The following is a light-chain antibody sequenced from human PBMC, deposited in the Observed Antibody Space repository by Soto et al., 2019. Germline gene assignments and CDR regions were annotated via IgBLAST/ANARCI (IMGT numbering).Light chain of an antibody. CDR2: SAS. V-gene: IGKV1-39*01. J-gene: IGKJ1*01. Sequence: DIRMTQSPASLSASVGDRVTVTCRASQNIDKYLHWYQQKPGKAPNLLIFSASILQSGVPSRFIGSGSGTEFTLTISGLQPEDFVTYYCQQTYSNSVTFGQGTKVDIK. CDR3: QQTYSNSVT. CDR1: QNIDKY.